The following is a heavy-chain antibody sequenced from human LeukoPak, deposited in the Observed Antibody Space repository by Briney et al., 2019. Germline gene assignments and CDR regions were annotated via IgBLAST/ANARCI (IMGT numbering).Heavy chain of an antibody. CDR1: GFTLSSFT. Sequence: PGGSLRLSCAASGFTLSSFTMYWVRHNPGKGLEWVAVISYDESQKWYADSVKGRFTISRDISKNTLYLEMDSLRYEDTAVYYCARAYDSSWHNFDYWGQGSLVTVSP. CDR2: ISYDESQK. V-gene: IGHV3-30-3*01. D-gene: IGHD6-13*01. CDR3: ARAYDSSWHNFDY. J-gene: IGHJ4*02.